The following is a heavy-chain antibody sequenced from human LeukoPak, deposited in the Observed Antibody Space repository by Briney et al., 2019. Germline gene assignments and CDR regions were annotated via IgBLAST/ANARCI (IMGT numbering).Heavy chain of an antibody. V-gene: IGHV1-8*01. Sequence: GASVKVSCKASGYTLTSYDINWVRQATGQGLERMGWMNPNSGNTGYAQKFQGRVTMTRNTSISTAYMELSSLRSEDTAVYYCARGRNMVRGVISLGYWGQGTLVTVSS. J-gene: IGHJ4*02. CDR1: GYTLTSYD. D-gene: IGHD3-10*01. CDR3: ARGRNMVRGVISLGY. CDR2: MNPNSGNT.